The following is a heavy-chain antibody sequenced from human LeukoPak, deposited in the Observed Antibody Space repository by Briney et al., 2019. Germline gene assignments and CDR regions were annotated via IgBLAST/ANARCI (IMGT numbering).Heavy chain of an antibody. CDR3: ANPNYSSGWPLDY. D-gene: IGHD6-19*01. J-gene: IGHJ4*02. Sequence: PGGSLRLSCAASGFSFNTYAMSWVRQAPGKGLEWVSAISNTGGSTYYADSVKGRFTISRDKSKNTLYLQMNSLRAEDTAVYYCANPNYSSGWPLDYWGQGTLVTVSS. CDR1: GFSFNTYA. CDR2: ISNTGGST. V-gene: IGHV3-23*01.